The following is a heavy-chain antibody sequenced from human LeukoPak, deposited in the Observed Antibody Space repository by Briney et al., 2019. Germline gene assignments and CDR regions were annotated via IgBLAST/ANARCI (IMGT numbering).Heavy chain of an antibody. V-gene: IGHV4-39*07. CDR3: ARLGQLAFDY. D-gene: IGHD6-13*01. CDR2: IYYSGNT. Sequence: SETLSLTCTVSGGSISSSFYYRGWIRQPPGKGLEWIGSIYYSGNTYYNPSLNSRVTISVDTSKNRFSLNLTSVTAADTAVYYCARLGQLAFDYWGQGTLVTVSS. J-gene: IGHJ4*02. CDR1: GGSISSSFYY.